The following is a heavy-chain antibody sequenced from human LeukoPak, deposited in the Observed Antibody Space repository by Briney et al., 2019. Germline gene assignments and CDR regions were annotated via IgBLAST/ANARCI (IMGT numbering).Heavy chain of an antibody. CDR3: ARVGSSGWYVHPTLDY. D-gene: IGHD6-19*01. J-gene: IGHJ4*02. Sequence: ASVKLSCKTSGYTFSGYYMHWVRQAPAQGREWMGWINPNNGDTNYAQKCEGRVTMTRDTSISTAYMELSRLISDDTAVYYCARVGSSGWYVHPTLDYWGQGTLVTVSS. CDR1: GYTFSGYY. V-gene: IGHV1-2*02. CDR2: INPNNGDT.